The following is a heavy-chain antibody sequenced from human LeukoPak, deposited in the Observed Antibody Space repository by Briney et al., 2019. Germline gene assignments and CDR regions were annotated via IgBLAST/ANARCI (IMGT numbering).Heavy chain of an antibody. CDR1: GYTISSNY. V-gene: IGHV3-53*05. D-gene: IGHD6-13*01. Sequence: PGGSLRLSCAAPGYTISSNYMSWVRQAPGKGLEWVSVIYSGGSTYYADSVKGRFIISRDNSKNTLYLQMNSLTVEDTAVYYCAKGQQLLDYWGQGTLVTVSS. CDR2: IYSGGST. J-gene: IGHJ4*02. CDR3: AKGQQLLDY.